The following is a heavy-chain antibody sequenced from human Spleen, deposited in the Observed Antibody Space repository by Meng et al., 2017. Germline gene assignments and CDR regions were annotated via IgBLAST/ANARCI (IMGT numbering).Heavy chain of an antibody. J-gene: IGHJ4*02. Sequence: QTLSLTSAVYGWSFSGYYWCWHRQPPGKGLEWIGEINHSGSTNYNPSLKSRVTVSVDPSKNQFSLKLSSVTAADAALDYCARERSSRRIIDYWGQGALVTVSS. D-gene: IGHD2-15*01. CDR2: INHSGST. CDR1: GWSFSGYY. CDR3: ARERSSRRIIDY. V-gene: IGHV4-34*01.